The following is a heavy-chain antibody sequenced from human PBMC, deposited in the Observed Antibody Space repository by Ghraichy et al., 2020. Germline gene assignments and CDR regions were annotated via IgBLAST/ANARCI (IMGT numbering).Heavy chain of an antibody. CDR1: GGSISSYY. D-gene: IGHD1-26*01. CDR3: ARGLNSGHYYYYYMDV. J-gene: IGHJ6*03. CDR2: IYYNGNT. V-gene: IGHV4-59*01. Sequence: SETLSLTCTVSGGSISSYYWNWIRQPPGRGLEWIGYIYYNGNTNYNPSLKSRVTISKDTSNNQFSLRLSSVTAADTAVYYCARGLNSGHYYYYYMDVWGKGTTVTVSS.